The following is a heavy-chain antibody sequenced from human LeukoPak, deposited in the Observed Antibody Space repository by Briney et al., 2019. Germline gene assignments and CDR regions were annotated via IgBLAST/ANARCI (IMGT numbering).Heavy chain of an antibody. V-gene: IGHV3-74*03. D-gene: IGHD3-10*02. CDR2: INSDGTSL. CDR1: GFTFSSYW. Sequence: GGSLRLSCAASGFTFSSYWMHWVRQAPGKGLVWVSRINSDGTSLTYADSVKGRFTVSRDNARNTLYLQMNSLRAEDTAVYYCTRDLRMDYYYVDYYYYGMDVWGQGTTVTVS. J-gene: IGHJ6*02. CDR3: TRDLRMDYYYVDYYYYGMDV.